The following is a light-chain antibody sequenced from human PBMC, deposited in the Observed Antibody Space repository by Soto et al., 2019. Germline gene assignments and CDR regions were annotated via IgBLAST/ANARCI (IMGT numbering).Light chain of an antibody. Sequence: QSVLTQPPSVSGAPGQRVTISCTGSSSNIGAGYPVHWYQQLPGTAPKLLVAGNRPSGVPDRFSVFKSGASASLAITGLQAEDEADYYCSSYSTSYFYFFGSGTKVTVL. CDR2: G. V-gene: IGLV1-40*01. CDR1: SSNIGAGYP. CDR3: SSYSTSYFYF. J-gene: IGLJ1*01.